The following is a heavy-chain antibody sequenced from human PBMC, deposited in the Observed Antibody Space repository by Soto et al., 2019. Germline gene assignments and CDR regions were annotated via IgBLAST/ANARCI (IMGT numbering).Heavy chain of an antibody. V-gene: IGHV3-23*01. CDR3: VHSAGYSSTWPKGGFDY. CDR1: GFTFSTYA. CDR2: ISGSGAGT. Sequence: EVQELESGGGLAQPGGSLRLSCAASGFTFSTYAMTWVRQAPGEGLEWVSGISGSGAGTFYADSVKGRFTVSRDNSKSTVYLQMNSLRAEDTAVYYCVHSAGYSSTWPKGGFDYWGQGTLVTVSS. D-gene: IGHD6-13*01. J-gene: IGHJ4*02.